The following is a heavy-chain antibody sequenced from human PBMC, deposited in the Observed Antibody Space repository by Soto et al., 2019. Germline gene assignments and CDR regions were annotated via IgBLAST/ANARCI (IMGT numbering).Heavy chain of an antibody. Sequence: SETLSLTCAVYGGSFSGYYWSWIRQPPGKGLEWIGEINYSGSTNYNPSLKSRVTISVDTSKNQFSLKLSSVTAADTAVYYCAREGCSSTSCYPPYYYYGMDVWGQGTTVTVSS. V-gene: IGHV4-34*01. J-gene: IGHJ6*02. D-gene: IGHD2-2*01. CDR2: INYSGST. CDR3: AREGCSSTSCYPPYYYYGMDV. CDR1: GGSFSGYY.